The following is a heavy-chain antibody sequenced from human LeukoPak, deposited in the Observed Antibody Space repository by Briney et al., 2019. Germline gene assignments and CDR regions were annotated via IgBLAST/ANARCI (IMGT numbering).Heavy chain of an antibody. V-gene: IGHV1-46*01. CDR2: INPSGGST. CDR1: GYTFTTYH. Sequence: GASVKVSCKASGYTFTTYHMHWVRQAPGQGLEWMGIINPSGGSTNYAQKFQGRVTMTRDMSTSTVYMELSRLRSDDTAVYYCARDLFEYYYGSGSSTFDYWGQGTLVTVSS. D-gene: IGHD3-10*01. CDR3: ARDLFEYYYGSGSSTFDY. J-gene: IGHJ4*02.